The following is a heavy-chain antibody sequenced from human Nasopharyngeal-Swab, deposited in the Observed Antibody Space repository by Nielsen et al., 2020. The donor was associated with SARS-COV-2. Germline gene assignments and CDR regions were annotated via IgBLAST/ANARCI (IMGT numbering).Heavy chain of an antibody. J-gene: IGHJ4*02. CDR2: IYPGDSTT. CDR1: GYSFSTYW. D-gene: IGHD4/OR15-4a*01. V-gene: IGHV5-51*01. Sequence: GESLKISCQGSGYSFSTYWLGWVRQMPGKGLEWMGIIYPGDSTTKYRPSFQGQVTISADKSISTAYLQWSSLKASDTAMYFCARLYGGYVDYWGQGTLVTVSS. CDR3: ARLYGGYVDY.